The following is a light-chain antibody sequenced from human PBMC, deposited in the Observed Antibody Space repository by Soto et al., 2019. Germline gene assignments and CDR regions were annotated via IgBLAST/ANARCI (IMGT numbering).Light chain of an antibody. CDR1: SSDVGGYNY. V-gene: IGLV2-14*01. CDR3: SSYTSSSLVV. CDR2: EVS. Sequence: QSVLTPPASVSGSPGQSITISCTGTSSDVGGYNYVSWYQQHPGKAPKLMIYEVSNRPSGVSNRFSGSKSGNTASLTISGLQAEDEADYYCSSYTSSSLVVFGGGTKVTVL. J-gene: IGLJ2*01.